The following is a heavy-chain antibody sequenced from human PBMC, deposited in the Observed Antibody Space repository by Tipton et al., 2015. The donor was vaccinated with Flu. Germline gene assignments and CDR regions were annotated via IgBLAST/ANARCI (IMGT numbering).Heavy chain of an antibody. CDR3: ARGDGYNWRRGGGFDY. CDR2: INPSGGST. V-gene: IGHV1-46*01. D-gene: IGHD5-24*01. J-gene: IGHJ4*02. Sequence: QLVQSGAEVKKPGASVKVSCKASGYTFTSYYMHWVRQAPGQGLEWMGIINPSGGSTSYAQKFQGRVTMTRDTSTSTVYMELSSLRSEDTAVYYCARGDGYNWRRGGGFDYWGQGTLVTVSS. CDR1: GYTFTSYY.